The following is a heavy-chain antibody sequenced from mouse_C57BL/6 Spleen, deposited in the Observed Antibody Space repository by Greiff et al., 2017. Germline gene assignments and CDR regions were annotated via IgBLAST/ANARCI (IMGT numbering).Heavy chain of an antibody. CDR2: IYPGDGDT. J-gene: IGHJ4*01. V-gene: IGHV1-82*01. D-gene: IGHD4-1*01. CDR1: GYAFSSSW. CDR3: ARDLGRRAMDY. Sequence: VQRVESGPELVKPGASVKISCKASGYAFSSSWMNWVKQRPGKGLEWIGRIYPGDGDTNYNGKFKGKATLTADKSSSTAYMQLSSLTSEDSAVYFCARDLGRRAMDYWGQGTSVTVSS.